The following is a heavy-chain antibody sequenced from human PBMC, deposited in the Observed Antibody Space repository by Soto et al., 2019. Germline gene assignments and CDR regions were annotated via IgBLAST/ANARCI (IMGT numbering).Heavy chain of an antibody. D-gene: IGHD4-17*01. CDR1: GDSINNGEYY. CDR3: ARDHTVTTGAFDI. Sequence: QVQLQESGPGLLKPSQTLSLTCNVSGDSINNGEYYWSWFRQPPGKGLEWIGYIYYNEVTYYNPSLKRRPTISLETSKNQFSLQLTSATAADTAVYYCARDHTVTTGAFDIWGPGTMVTVSS. J-gene: IGHJ3*02. V-gene: IGHV4-30-4*01. CDR2: IYYNEVT.